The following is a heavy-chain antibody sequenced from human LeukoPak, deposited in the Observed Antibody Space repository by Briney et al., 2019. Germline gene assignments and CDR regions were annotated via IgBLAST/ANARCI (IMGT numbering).Heavy chain of an antibody. CDR1: GFTFSSYA. Sequence: GGSLRLSCAASGFTFSSYAMSWVRQAPGKGLEWVSAISGSSGSTYYADSVKGRFTISRDNSKNTLYLQMNSLRAEDTAVYYCAKADPAYYDFWSGYYLLDYWGQGTLVTVSS. CDR3: AKADPAYYDFWSGYYLLDY. V-gene: IGHV3-23*01. J-gene: IGHJ4*02. CDR2: ISGSSGST. D-gene: IGHD3-3*01.